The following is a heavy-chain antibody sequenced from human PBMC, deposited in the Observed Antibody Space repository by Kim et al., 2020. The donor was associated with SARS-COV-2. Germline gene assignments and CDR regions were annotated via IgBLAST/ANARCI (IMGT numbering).Heavy chain of an antibody. J-gene: IGHJ4*02. CDR1: GFPFSTYS. Sequence: GGSLRLSCAASGFPFSTYSMGWVRQAPGKGLEWVSDISDSGGSTFYADSVKGRFTISRDNSTNTRYLQMNSLRAEDTAVYYCAKPQGAGSYYNGIDYWGQGTLVTVSS. CDR2: ISDSGGST. D-gene: IGHD3-10*01. V-gene: IGHV3-23*01. CDR3: AKPQGAGSYYNGIDY.